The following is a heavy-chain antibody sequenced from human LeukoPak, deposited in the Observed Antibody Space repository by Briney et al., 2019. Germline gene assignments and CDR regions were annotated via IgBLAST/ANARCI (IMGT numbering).Heavy chain of an antibody. J-gene: IGHJ4*02. D-gene: IGHD3-22*01. V-gene: IGHV3-23*01. CDR2: ISGSGVST. Sequence: PGGSLRLSCAASGFTFSSYGMHWVRQAPGKGLEWVSGISGSGVSTFYADSVKGRFTISRDNSKNTLYLQMNSLRAEDTAVYYCATDGVGSRGYGDLDYWGQGTLVTVSS. CDR3: ATDGVGSRGYGDLDY. CDR1: GFTFSSYG.